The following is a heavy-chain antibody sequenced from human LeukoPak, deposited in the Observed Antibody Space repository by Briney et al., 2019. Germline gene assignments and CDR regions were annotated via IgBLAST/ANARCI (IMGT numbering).Heavy chain of an antibody. CDR2: INLDGTEE. D-gene: IGHD3/OR15-3a*01. CDR1: GFVFSTYW. Sequence: GGSLRLSCAASGFVFSTYWMTWVRQAPGKGLEWVANINLDGTEEHYVDSSLKGRFTISRDNTKNSLYLQMTSLRVEDTAVYYCASGRHDFLHWGQGTLVTVSS. CDR3: ASGRHDFLH. V-gene: IGHV3-7*01. J-gene: IGHJ4*02.